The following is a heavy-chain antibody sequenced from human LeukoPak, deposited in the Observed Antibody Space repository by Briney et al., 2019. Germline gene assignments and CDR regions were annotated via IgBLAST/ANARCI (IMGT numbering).Heavy chain of an antibody. J-gene: IGHJ6*02. V-gene: IGHV3-66*01. Sequence: GGSLRLSCAASGFTVSSNYMSWVRQAPGKGLEWVSVIYSGGSTYYADSVKGRFTISRDNSKNTLYLQMNSLRAEDTAVYYCASIRWLPRYYYYGMDVWGQGTTVTVSS. CDR3: ASIRWLPRYYYYGMDV. D-gene: IGHD5-24*01. CDR1: GFTVSSNY. CDR2: IYSGGST.